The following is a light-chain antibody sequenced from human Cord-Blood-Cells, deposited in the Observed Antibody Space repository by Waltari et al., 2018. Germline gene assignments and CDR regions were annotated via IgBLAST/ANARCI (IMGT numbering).Light chain of an antibody. CDR3: QQSYSTPLT. V-gene: IGKV1-39*01. Sequence: DIQMTQSPSSLSASVGDRVNITCRARQSISSYLNWYQQKPGKAPKLLIYAASSLQSGVPSRCSCSGSGTDFTLTISSLQPEDFATYYCQQSYSTPLTFGGGTKVEIK. CDR1: QSISSY. J-gene: IGKJ4*01. CDR2: AAS.